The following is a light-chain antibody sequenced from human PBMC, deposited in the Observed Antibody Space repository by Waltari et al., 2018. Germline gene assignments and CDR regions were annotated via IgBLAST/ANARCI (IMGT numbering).Light chain of an antibody. Sequence: EIVLTQSPGTLSLSPGERATLSCRASQTFSSSYLALYQQKPGQAPRLRLYGASTRAAGCPVRFSGSVSGTDFTLTISRREPEDFAVYYCQHYGTSPPLTFGGGTKVEIK. V-gene: IGKV3-20*01. CDR1: QTFSSSY. CDR3: QHYGTSPPLT. J-gene: IGKJ4*01. CDR2: GAS.